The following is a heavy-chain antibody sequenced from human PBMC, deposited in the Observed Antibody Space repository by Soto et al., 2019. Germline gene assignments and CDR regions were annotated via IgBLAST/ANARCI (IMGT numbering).Heavy chain of an antibody. D-gene: IGHD3-22*01. CDR2: ISYDGSNK. CDR1: GFTFSSYG. CDR3: AKGDGIVVVISTFDY. V-gene: IGHV3-30*18. J-gene: IGHJ4*02. Sequence: PGGSLRLSCAASGFTFSSYGMHWVRQAPGKGLEWVAVISYDGSNKYYADSVKGRFTISRDNSKNKLYLQMNSLRAEETAVYYCAKGDGIVVVISTFDYWGQGTLVTVSS.